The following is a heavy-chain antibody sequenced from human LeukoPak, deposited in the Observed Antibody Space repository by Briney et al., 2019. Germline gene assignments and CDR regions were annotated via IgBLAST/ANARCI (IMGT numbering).Heavy chain of an antibody. V-gene: IGHV4-4*07. Sequence: SETLSLTCTVSGGSISSYYRSWIRQPAGKGLEWIGRIYTSGSTNYNPSLKSRVTMSVDTSKNQFSLKLSSVTAADTAVYYCARGSSSWGYFDYWGQGTLVTVSS. D-gene: IGHD6-13*01. CDR1: GGSISSYY. CDR3: ARGSSSWGYFDY. J-gene: IGHJ4*02. CDR2: IYTSGST.